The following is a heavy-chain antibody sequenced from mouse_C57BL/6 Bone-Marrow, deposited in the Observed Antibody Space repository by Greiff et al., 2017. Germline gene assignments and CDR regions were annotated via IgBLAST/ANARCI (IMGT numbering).Heavy chain of an antibody. J-gene: IGHJ2*01. CDR2: ISGGGGNT. CDR3: ARSDYDGPDY. V-gene: IGHV5-9*01. Sequence: DVKLVESGGGLVKPGGSLKLSCAASGFTFSSYTMSWVRQTPEKRLEWVATISGGGGNTYYPDSVKGRFTISRDNAKNTLYLQMSSLRSEDTALYYCARSDYDGPDYWGQGTTLTVS. D-gene: IGHD2-4*01. CDR1: GFTFSSYT.